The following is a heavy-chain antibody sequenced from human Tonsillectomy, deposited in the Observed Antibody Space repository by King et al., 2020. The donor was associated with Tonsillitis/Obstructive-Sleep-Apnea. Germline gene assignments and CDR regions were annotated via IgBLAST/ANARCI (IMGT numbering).Heavy chain of an antibody. J-gene: IGHJ4*02. CDR3: ARDRSYYGSGSYYNLDY. V-gene: IGHV1-2*04. CDR1: GYTFTGYY. CDR2: INPNSGGT. Sequence: VQLVESGAEVKKPGASVTVSCKASGYTFTGYYMHWVRQAPGQGLEWMGWINPNSGGTNYAQKFQGWVTMTRDTSISTAYMELSRLRSDDTAVYYCARDRSYYGSGSYYNLDYWGQGTLVTVSS. D-gene: IGHD3-10*01.